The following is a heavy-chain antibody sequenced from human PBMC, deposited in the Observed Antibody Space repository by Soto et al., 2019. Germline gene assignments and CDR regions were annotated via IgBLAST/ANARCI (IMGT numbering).Heavy chain of an antibody. J-gene: IGHJ4*02. CDR1: GFTFRSYA. D-gene: IGHD3-22*01. CDR3: VRSTIIVVRLIGLDY. CDR2: ISYDGSNK. V-gene: IGHV3-30-3*01. Sequence: PGGSLRLSCGASGFTFRSYAMHWVRQTPGKGLEWVAVISYDGSNKHYADSVKGRFSISRDNSKNMLYLQMDSLSTEDTAVYYCVRSTIIVVRLIGLDYWGQGTLVTVSS.